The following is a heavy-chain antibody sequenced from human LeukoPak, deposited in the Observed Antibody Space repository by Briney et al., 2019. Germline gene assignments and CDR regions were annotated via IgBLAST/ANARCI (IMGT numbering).Heavy chain of an antibody. CDR1: GGSISSSSYY. CDR3: ARALPSHRYSGYDSSYFDY. Sequence: SETLSLTCTVSGGSISSSSYYWGWIRQPPGKGLEWIGSIYYSGSTYYNPSLKSRVTISVDTSKNQFSLKLSSVTAADTAVYYCARALPSHRYSGYDSSYFDYWGQGTLVIVSS. J-gene: IGHJ4*02. D-gene: IGHD5-12*01. V-gene: IGHV4-39*07. CDR2: IYYSGST.